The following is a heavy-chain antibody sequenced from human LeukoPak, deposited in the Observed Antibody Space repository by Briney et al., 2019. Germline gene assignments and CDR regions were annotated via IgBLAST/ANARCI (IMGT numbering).Heavy chain of an antibody. V-gene: IGHV3-21*01. CDR3: ARGYDILTGYYMPGA. J-gene: IGHJ5*02. Sequence: GGSLRLSCAASEFTFSSYSMNWVRQAPGKGLEWVSSISGSSSYIYYADSVKGRFTISRDNAKNSLYLQMNSLRAEDTAVYYCARGYDILTGYYMPGAWGQGTLVTVSS. D-gene: IGHD3-9*01. CDR2: ISGSSSYI. CDR1: EFTFSSYS.